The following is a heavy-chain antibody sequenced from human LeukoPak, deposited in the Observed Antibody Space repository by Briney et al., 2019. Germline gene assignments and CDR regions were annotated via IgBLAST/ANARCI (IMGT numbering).Heavy chain of an antibody. CDR1: GFTFSSYS. D-gene: IGHD4-17*01. Sequence: PGGSLRLSCAASGFTFSSYSMNWVRQAPGKGLEWVSTISASSTTANYADSVKGRFTIFRDNSKNALYLQINNLRAEDTAVYYCAKTRTTVISPTDYWGQGTLVTVSS. V-gene: IGHV3-23*01. CDR2: ISASSTTA. J-gene: IGHJ4*02. CDR3: AKTRTTVISPTDY.